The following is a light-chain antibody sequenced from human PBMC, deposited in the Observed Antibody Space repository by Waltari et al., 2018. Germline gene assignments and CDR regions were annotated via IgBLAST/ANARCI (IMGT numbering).Light chain of an antibody. V-gene: IGLV3-27*01. Sequence: SYELTQPPSVSVSQGQTAPITCSGNVLAKGLVRWVVPRPGQAPALVIYKDFERPSGIPERFSGSRSGTTVTLTISGAQVEDEAEYYCYSAADNRLLFGGGTNLTVL. CDR1: VLAKGL. J-gene: IGLJ2*01. CDR3: YSAADNRLL. CDR2: KDF.